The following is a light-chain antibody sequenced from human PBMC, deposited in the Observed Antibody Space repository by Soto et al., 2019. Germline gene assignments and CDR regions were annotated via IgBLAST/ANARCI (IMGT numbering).Light chain of an antibody. Sequence: DIQMTQSPSTLSASVGDRVTITCRASQSISSWLAWYQQKPGKAPKLLIYDASSLESGDPSRFSGSGSGTEFPFTISSRQPDDFATYYCQQYNSYSAYTFGQGTKLEIK. V-gene: IGKV1-5*01. J-gene: IGKJ2*01. CDR1: QSISSW. CDR2: DAS. CDR3: QQYNSYSAYT.